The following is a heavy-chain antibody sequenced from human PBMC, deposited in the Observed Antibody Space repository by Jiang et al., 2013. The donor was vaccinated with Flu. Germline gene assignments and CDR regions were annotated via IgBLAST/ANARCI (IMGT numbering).Heavy chain of an antibody. CDR3: ASCIAARPIDY. J-gene: IGHJ4*02. CDR1: GGSISSSSYY. Sequence: LLKPSETLSLTCTVSGGSISSSSYYWGWIRQPPGKGLEWIGSIYYSGSTYYNPSLKSRVTISVDTSKNQFSLKLSSVTAADTAVYYCASCIAARPIDYWGQGTLVTVSS. CDR2: IYYSGST. D-gene: IGHD6-6*01. V-gene: IGHV4-39*01.